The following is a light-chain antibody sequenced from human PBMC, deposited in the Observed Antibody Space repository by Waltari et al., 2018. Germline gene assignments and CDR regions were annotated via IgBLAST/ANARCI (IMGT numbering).Light chain of an antibody. CDR2: KAS. Sequence: TQLTQSPSTLSASVGDTVIITCRASQGVQNNLAWYQQKPGKAPKVLIHKASRLESGAPSRFSGSGYGPEFTLTISSLQPDDFATYYCQQYDTLPVTFGGGTKVEIK. J-gene: IGKJ4*01. CDR1: QGVQNN. CDR3: QQYDTLPVT. V-gene: IGKV1-5*03.